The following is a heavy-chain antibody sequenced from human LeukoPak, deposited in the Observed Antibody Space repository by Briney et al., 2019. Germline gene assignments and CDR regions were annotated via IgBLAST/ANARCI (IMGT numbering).Heavy chain of an antibody. D-gene: IGHD6-19*01. CDR1: GYTFTGYY. Sequence: GASMKVSCKASGYTFTGYYMHWVRQAPGQGLEWMGWINPNSGGTNYAQKFQGRVTMTRDTSISTAYMELSRLRSDDTAVYYCARYPSSGWYNFDYWGQGTLVTVSS. CDR2: INPNSGGT. V-gene: IGHV1-2*02. CDR3: ARYPSSGWYNFDY. J-gene: IGHJ4*02.